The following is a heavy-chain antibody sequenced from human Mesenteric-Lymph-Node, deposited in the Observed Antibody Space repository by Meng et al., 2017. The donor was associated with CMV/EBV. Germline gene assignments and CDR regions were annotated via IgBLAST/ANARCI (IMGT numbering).Heavy chain of an antibody. D-gene: IGHD2-2*01. V-gene: IGHV3-48*04. Sequence: GESLKISCAASGFTFSHYTMNWVRQAPGKGLEWVSYISAASNMIYYADSVKGRFTISRDNAKNSLFLQMNSLRAGDSAVYYCARGGMGFCSSFRCLADYYGMDVWGQGTTVTVSS. J-gene: IGHJ6*02. CDR3: ARGGMGFCSSFRCLADYYGMDV. CDR2: ISAASNMI. CDR1: GFTFSHYT.